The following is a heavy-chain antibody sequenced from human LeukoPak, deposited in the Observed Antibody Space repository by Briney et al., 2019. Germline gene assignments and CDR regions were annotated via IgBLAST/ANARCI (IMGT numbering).Heavy chain of an antibody. CDR2: INPNSGGT. V-gene: IGHV1-2*02. Sequence: ASVKVSCKASGYTFTGYYMHWVRQAPGQGLEWMGWINPNSGGTNYAQKFQGRVTMTRDTSISTAYMELSRLRSDDTAVYYCARDSLNYYGSGSYYNGIDYWGQGTLVTVSS. CDR1: GYTFTGYY. D-gene: IGHD3-10*01. J-gene: IGHJ4*02. CDR3: ARDSLNYYGSGSYYNGIDY.